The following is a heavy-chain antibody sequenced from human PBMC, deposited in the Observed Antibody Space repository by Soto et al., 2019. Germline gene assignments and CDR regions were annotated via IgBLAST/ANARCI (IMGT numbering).Heavy chain of an antibody. D-gene: IGHD6-6*01. Sequence: SETLSLTCTFSCDSIISSTYQWGWIRQPPGRGLEWIGSAYYSGSTYYNPSLKGRATISVDTSKNQFSLKLSSVTAADTAVFYCARHRARNWFDPWGQGTLVTVSS. CDR3: ARHRARNWFDP. CDR1: CDSIISSTYQ. CDR2: AYYSGST. V-gene: IGHV4-39*01. J-gene: IGHJ5*02.